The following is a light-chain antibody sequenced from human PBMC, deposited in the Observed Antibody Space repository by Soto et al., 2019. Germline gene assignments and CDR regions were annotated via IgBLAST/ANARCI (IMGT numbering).Light chain of an antibody. Sequence: QSALTQPASVSGSPGHSITISCTGTSSDVGVYNYVSWYQQHPGKAPKLMIYDVSNRPSGVSNRFSGSKSGNTASLTISGLQAEDEADYYCSSYTSSSTPVFGGGTKLTVL. J-gene: IGLJ2*01. CDR1: SSDVGVYNY. CDR3: SSYTSSSTPV. CDR2: DVS. V-gene: IGLV2-14*01.